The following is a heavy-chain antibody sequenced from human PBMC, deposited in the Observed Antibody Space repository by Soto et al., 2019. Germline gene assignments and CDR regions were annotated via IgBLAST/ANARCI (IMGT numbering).Heavy chain of an antibody. Sequence: ASVKVSCKASGYTFTGYYMHWVRQAPGQGLEWMGWINPNSGGTNYAQKFQGWVTMTRDTSISTAYMELSRLRSDDTAVYYCARGPVWGVPAAMTYYYYGMDVWGQGTTVTVSS. CDR1: GYTFTGYY. CDR2: INPNSGGT. D-gene: IGHD2-2*01. V-gene: IGHV1-2*04. J-gene: IGHJ6*02. CDR3: ARGPVWGVPAAMTYYYYGMDV.